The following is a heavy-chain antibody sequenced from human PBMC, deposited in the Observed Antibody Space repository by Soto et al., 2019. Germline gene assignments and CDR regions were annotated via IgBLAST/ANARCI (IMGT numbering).Heavy chain of an antibody. J-gene: IGHJ6*02. CDR1: GFTFSSYG. D-gene: IGHD6-13*01. V-gene: IGHV3-33*01. CDR3: ARDAQQLDVYYYGMDV. CDR2: IWYDESNK. Sequence: GGALRLSCAASGFTFSSYGRHWVRQAPGKGLEWVAVIWYDESNKYYADSVKGRFTISRDNSKNTLYLQMNSLRAEDTAVYYCARDAQQLDVYYYGMDVWGQGTTVTVSS.